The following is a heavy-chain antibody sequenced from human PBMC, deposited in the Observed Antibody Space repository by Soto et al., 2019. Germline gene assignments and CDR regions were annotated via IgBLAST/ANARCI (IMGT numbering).Heavy chain of an antibody. V-gene: IGHV1-58*02. D-gene: IGHD2-21*02. CDR3: TNTNTAIEWRRAPYTFDL. J-gene: IGHJ3*01. CDR2: IVVGSGNT. CDR1: GFTFTSSA. Sequence: SVKVSCKASGFTFTSSAMQWVRQARGQRLEWIGWIVVGSGNTNYAQKFQERVTITRDMSTSTAYMELSSLRSGDTAVYYCTNTNTAIEWRRAPYTFDLWAQGTMVTVSS.